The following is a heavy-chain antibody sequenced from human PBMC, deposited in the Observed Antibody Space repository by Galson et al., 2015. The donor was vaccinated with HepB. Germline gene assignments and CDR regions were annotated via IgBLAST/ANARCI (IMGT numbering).Heavy chain of an antibody. Sequence: SLRLSCAASGFTFSNYAMYWVRQAPGKGLEWVAVISYEGSNKSYGDSGKGRFTVSRDNSKNTLYLQMNSLRVEDTAVYYGGRGGLRALAGTMAGFDYWGQGTLVTVSS. D-gene: IGHD6-19*01. V-gene: IGHV3-30-3*01. J-gene: IGHJ4*02. CDR2: ISYEGSNK. CDR3: GRGGLRALAGTMAGFDY. CDR1: GFTFSNYA.